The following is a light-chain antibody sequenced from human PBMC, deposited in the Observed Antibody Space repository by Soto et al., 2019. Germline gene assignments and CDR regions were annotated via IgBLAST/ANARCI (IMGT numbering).Light chain of an antibody. CDR1: TIDDGTSNY. CDR2: DVS. V-gene: IGLV2-11*01. Sequence: QSVLTQPRSVSGSPGQSVTISCTGPTIDDGTSNYVSWYQQHPGKVPKLMIYDVSERPSGVPDRFSGSKSGNTASLTISGLQPEDEADYYCCSYAVTFYVFGTGTKV. CDR3: CSYAVTFYV. J-gene: IGLJ1*01.